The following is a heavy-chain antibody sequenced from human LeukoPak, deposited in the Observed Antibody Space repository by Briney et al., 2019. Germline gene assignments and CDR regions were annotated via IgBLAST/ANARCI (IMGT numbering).Heavy chain of an antibody. CDR3: ARVVAHNWFDP. J-gene: IGHJ5*02. CDR2: INPNSGGT. CDR1: GYTFTGYY. V-gene: IGHV1-2*02. D-gene: IGHD5-12*01. Sequence: ASVKVSFKASGYTFTGYYMHWVRQAPGQGLGGMGWINPNSGGTNYAQKFQGRVTMTRDTSISTAYMELSRLRSDDTAVYYCARVVAHNWFDPWGQGTLVTVSS.